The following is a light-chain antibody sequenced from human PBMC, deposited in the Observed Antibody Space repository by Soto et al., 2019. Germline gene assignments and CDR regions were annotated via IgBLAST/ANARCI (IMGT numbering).Light chain of an antibody. V-gene: IGKV1-8*01. CDR3: QQYYSYPPT. J-gene: IGKJ1*01. CDR1: QGISSY. Sequence: AIRMTQSPSSLSASTGDRVTITCRASQGISSYLAWYQQKPGKAPKLLIYAASTLQSGVPSRFSGSGSGTDFTLTIICLQSEDFATYYFQQYYSYPPTFGQGTKVEIK. CDR2: AAS.